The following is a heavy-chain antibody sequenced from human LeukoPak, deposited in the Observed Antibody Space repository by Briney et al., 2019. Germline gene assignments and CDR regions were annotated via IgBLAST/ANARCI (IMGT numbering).Heavy chain of an antibody. Sequence: PGGSLRLSCAASGFTFSSYGMHWVRQAPGKGLEWVAVIWSDGSSKHYADSVKGRFTISRDNSKNTLYLQMNSLRAKDTALYYCARGQPPSYYDMDVWGQGTTVTVSS. D-gene: IGHD6-13*01. V-gene: IGHV3-33*01. J-gene: IGHJ6*02. CDR3: ARGQPPSYYDMDV. CDR2: IWSDGSSK. CDR1: GFTFSSYG.